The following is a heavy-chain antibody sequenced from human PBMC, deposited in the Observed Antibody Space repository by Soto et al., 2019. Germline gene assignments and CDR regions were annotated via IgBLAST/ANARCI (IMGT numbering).Heavy chain of an antibody. D-gene: IGHD1-26*01. Sequence: QVHLVQSGGEVKKPGASVKVSCKASGYTFNRHGITWVRQAPGQGLEWMGWISGYNGDINYEQKFQGRVTLSSDTLTSTVYLELKSLRFDDTAVYYCARVRIVGAREIDFWGQGPLDTVSS. CDR1: GYTFNRHG. CDR2: ISGYNGDI. CDR3: ARVRIVGAREIDF. V-gene: IGHV1-18*04. J-gene: IGHJ4*02.